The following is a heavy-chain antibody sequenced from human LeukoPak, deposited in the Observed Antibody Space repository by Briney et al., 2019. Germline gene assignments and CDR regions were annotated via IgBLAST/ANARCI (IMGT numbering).Heavy chain of an antibody. CDR1: GFTFEDYT. J-gene: IGHJ4*02. D-gene: IGHD3-22*01. CDR3: VKDLSYESSGHVLEY. CDR2: ISWDGTT. V-gene: IGHV3-43*01. Sequence: PGGSLRLSCVASGFTFEDYTMHWARQAPGKTLEWVSLISWDGTTYYTDSVRGRFTISRDNSKNSLYLQMDTLRSEDTAFYYCVKDLSYESSGHVLEYWGQGTLVTVSS.